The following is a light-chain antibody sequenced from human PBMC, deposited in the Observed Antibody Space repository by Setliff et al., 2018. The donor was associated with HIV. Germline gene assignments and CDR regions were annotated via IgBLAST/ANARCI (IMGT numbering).Light chain of an antibody. CDR1: SNDVGRYNL. CDR3: CSYAGSSAPVV. J-gene: IGLJ3*02. Sequence: LTQPASVSGSPGQAITISCTGTSNDVGRYNLVSWYQQYPGKAPKVIIYEVIKRHSGVSSRFSGSKSGNTASLTISGLQAEDEADFYCCSYAGSSAPVVFGGGTKATVL. V-gene: IGLV2-23*02. CDR2: EVI.